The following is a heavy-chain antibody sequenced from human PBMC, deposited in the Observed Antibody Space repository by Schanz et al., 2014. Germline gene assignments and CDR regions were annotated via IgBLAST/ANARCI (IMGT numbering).Heavy chain of an antibody. J-gene: IGHJ4*02. CDR3: ASSGAGYSSSWDFEY. CDR1: GGTFSTYT. D-gene: IGHD6-13*01. V-gene: IGHV1-69*02. CDR2: IIPILGIA. Sequence: QVQLVQSGAEVKKPGSSVKVSCKASGGTFSTYTISWVRQAPGQGLEWMGRIIPILGIANYAQKFQGRVTITADKSTFTAYMELSSLRSEDTAVYYCASSGAGYSSSWDFEYWGQGTRVTVSS.